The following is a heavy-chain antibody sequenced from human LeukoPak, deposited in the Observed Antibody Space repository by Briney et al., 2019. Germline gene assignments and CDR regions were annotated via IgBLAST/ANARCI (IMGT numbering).Heavy chain of an antibody. V-gene: IGHV4-4*07. CDR3: ARDEKWLSLGYYYYMDV. CDR1: GGSISSYY. D-gene: IGHD3-22*01. CDR2: IYTSGST. Sequence: SEALSLTCTVSGGSISSYYWSWIRQPAGKGLEWIARIYTSGSTNYNPSLKSRVTMSVDTSKNQFSLKLSSVTAADTAVYYCARDEKWLSLGYYYYMDVWGKGTTVTVSS. J-gene: IGHJ6*03.